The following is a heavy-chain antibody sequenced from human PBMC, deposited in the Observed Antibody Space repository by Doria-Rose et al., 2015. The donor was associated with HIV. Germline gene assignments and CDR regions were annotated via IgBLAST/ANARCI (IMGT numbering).Heavy chain of an antibody. Sequence: SGPVLVKPTETLTLTCTVSGVSLSSPGMGVSWIRQPPGKDLEWLANIFSDDERSYKTSMKSRLTISRGTSKSQVVLTMTDMDPVDTATYYCARIKSSRWYHKYYFDFWGQGPLSSSPQ. CDR2: IFSDDER. CDR3: ARIKSSRWYHKYYFDF. D-gene: IGHD6-13*01. V-gene: IGHV2-26*01. J-gene: IGHJ4*02. CDR1: GVSLSSPGMG.